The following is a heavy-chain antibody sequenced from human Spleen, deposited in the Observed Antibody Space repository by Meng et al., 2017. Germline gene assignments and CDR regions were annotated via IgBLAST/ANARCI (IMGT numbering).Heavy chain of an antibody. J-gene: IGHJ4*02. V-gene: IGHV3-21*01. CDR1: GFTFSSYR. CDR2: ISSTSSDV. CDR3: ARAPGIAAAGTGFDY. Sequence: GGSLRLSCAASGFTFSSYRMTWVRQPPGKGLEWVSSISSTSSDVYYADSVKGRFTVSRDNAKNSLYLQMNSLRAEDTAVYYCARAPGIAAAGTGFDYWGQGTLVTVSS. D-gene: IGHD6-13*01.